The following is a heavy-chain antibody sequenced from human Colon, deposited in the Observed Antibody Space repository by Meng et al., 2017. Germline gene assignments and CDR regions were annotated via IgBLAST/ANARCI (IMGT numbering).Heavy chain of an antibody. Sequence: GESLKISCAASGFPFSSYAVSWVRQAPGRGLEWVSSISGRGGDTYYVDSVKGRFTISRDNSNNTLYLQMNSLRPKDTAVYYCVRDRIRGSGGYCDYWGQGTLVTVSS. D-gene: IGHD1-26*01. CDR1: GFPFSSYA. V-gene: IGHV3-23*01. CDR2: ISGRGGDT. J-gene: IGHJ4*02. CDR3: VRDRIRGSGGYCDY.